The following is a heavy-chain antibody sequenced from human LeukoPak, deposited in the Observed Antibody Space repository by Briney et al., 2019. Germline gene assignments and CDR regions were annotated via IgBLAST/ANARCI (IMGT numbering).Heavy chain of an antibody. V-gene: IGHV4-31*03. J-gene: IGHJ4*02. Sequence: PSQTLSLTCTVSGGSISSGGYYWSWIRQHPGKGLEWIGYIYYSGSTYYNPSLKSRVTMSVDTSKNQFSLKLSSVTAADAAVYYCARVPYSSGYYYWGQGTLVTVSS. CDR3: ARVPYSSGYYY. CDR1: GGSISSGGYY. CDR2: IYYSGST. D-gene: IGHD3-22*01.